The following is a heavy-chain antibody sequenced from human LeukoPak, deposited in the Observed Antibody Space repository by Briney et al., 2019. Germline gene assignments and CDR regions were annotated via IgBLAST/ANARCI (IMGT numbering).Heavy chain of an antibody. CDR1: GYTFTSYG. Sequence: GASVKVSCKASGYTFTSYGISWVRQAPGQGLEWMGWISAYNGNTNYAQKLQGRVTMTTDTSTSTAYMELRSLRSDDTAVYYCARDRGDRKSSYYFDYWGQGTLVTVSS. D-gene: IGHD6-6*01. V-gene: IGHV1-18*01. CDR3: ARDRGDRKSSYYFDY. CDR2: ISAYNGNT. J-gene: IGHJ4*02.